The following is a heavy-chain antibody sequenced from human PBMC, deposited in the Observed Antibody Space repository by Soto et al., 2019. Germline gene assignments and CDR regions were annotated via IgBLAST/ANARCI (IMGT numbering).Heavy chain of an antibody. V-gene: IGHV3-11*04. CDR2: ISDSGSTI. Sequence: GGSLRLSCAASGFTFSDYYMTWVRQAPGKGLEWVSYISDSGSTIYYADSVKGRFTISRDNAKSTLYLQMDSLRVEDTAVYYCARTYVPGIAGFDPWGQGTLVTVSS. J-gene: IGHJ5*02. CDR1: GFTFSDYY. CDR3: ARTYVPGIAGFDP. D-gene: IGHD1-1*01.